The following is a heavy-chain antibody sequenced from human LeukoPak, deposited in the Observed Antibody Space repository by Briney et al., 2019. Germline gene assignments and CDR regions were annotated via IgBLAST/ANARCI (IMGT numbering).Heavy chain of an antibody. CDR3: ARRRGGDAFDAFNI. Sequence: GESLKISCQGYGYRFASHWIGWVRQMPGKGPEWLGIIYPRDSDTRYNPSFQGHVIISADKSNSVAYLQWTSLKASDTAMYYCARRRGGDAFDAFNIWGQGTMVIVSS. CDR2: IYPRDSDT. CDR1: GYRFASHW. J-gene: IGHJ3*02. D-gene: IGHD2-21*02. V-gene: IGHV5-51*01.